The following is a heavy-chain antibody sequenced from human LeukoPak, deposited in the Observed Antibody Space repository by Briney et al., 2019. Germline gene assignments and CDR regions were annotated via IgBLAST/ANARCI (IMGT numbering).Heavy chain of an antibody. D-gene: IGHD3-16*01. V-gene: IGHV3-21*01. CDR2: ISSSSSYI. CDR1: GFTFSSDS. CDR3: ARSGLGGY. J-gene: IGHJ4*02. Sequence: GGSLRLSCAASGFTFSSDSMTWVRQAPGKGLEWVSSISSSSSYIYYADSVKGRFTISRDNAKNSLYLQMTSLRAADTAVYYCARSGLGGYWGQGTLVTVSS.